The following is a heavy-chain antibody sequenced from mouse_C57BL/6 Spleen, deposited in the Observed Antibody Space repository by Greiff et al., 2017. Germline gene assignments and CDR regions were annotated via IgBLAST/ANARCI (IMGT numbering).Heavy chain of an antibody. J-gene: IGHJ2*01. CDR2: INPNNGGT. CDR1: GYTFTDYY. CDR3: ARGYYGLDY. D-gene: IGHD1-1*01. V-gene: IGHV1-26*01. Sequence: VQLQQSGPELVKPGASVKISCKASGYTFTDYYMNWVKQSHGKSLEWIGDINPNNGGTRYNQKFKGKATLTVDKSSSTAYMELRSLTSEDSAVYYCARGYYGLDYWGQGTTLTVSS.